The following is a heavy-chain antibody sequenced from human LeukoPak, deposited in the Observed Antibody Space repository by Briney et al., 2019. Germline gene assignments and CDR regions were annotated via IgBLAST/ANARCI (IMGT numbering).Heavy chain of an antibody. CDR1: GDTFTNYY. CDR2: INPSGSST. CDR3: ARDASIYGPSDY. J-gene: IGHJ4*02. Sequence: ASVKVSCKASGDTFTNYYIHWVRQAPGQGLEWMGIINPSGSSTSYAQKFQGRVTMTRDTSTSTVNMELSNLRSEDTAVYYCARDASIYGPSDYWGQGTLVTVSS. V-gene: IGHV1-46*01. D-gene: IGHD3-10*01.